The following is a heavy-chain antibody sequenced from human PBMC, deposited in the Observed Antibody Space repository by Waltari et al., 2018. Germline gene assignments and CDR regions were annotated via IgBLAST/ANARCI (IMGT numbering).Heavy chain of an antibody. CDR3: AKDGDYSLTEYDAFDV. CDR2: ISFDGKKI. CDR1: GFIFSSHG. Sequence: VQLLESGGGVVQPGGSLRISCAASGFIFSSHGMHWVRQIPGKGLEWVGFISFDGKKIFDADSVRGRFSISRDNSDNMVFLQMNSLRPEDSGVYYCAKDGDYSLTEYDAFDVWGQGTVVTVSP. J-gene: IGHJ3*01. V-gene: IGHV3-30*02. D-gene: IGHD4-17*01.